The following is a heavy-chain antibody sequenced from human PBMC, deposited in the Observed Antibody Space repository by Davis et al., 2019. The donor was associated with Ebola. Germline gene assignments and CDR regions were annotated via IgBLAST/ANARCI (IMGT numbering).Heavy chain of an antibody. CDR3: ASRPASAIPDF. V-gene: IGHV4-39*01. Sequence: PSETLSLTCTVSGGSISSSSYYWGWIRQSPGKGLEWIGSIYYSGTTYYNPSLKSRVTTSVDTSSDQFSLRMTSLTAADTALYFCASRPASAIPDFWGPGTLVTVSS. D-gene: IGHD2-2*01. CDR1: GGSISSSSYY. J-gene: IGHJ4*02. CDR2: IYYSGTT.